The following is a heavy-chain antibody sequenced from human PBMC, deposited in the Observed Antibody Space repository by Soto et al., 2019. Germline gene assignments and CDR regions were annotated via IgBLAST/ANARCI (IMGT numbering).Heavy chain of an antibody. V-gene: IGHV4-59*01. CDR3: AAPPRY. D-gene: IGHD6-6*01. CDR1: GGSISSYY. Sequence: SETLSLTCTVSGGSISSYYWSWIRQPPGKGLEWIGYIYNSGNTNYNPSLRSRVTISVDTSKNQFSLKLTSVTAAGTAVYYCAAPPRYWDQGTLVTVSS. J-gene: IGHJ4*02. CDR2: IYNSGNT.